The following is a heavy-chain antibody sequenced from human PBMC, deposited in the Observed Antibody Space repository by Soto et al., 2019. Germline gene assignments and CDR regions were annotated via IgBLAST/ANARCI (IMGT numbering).Heavy chain of an antibody. CDR2: IIPILGIA. J-gene: IGHJ4*02. D-gene: IGHD2-15*01. V-gene: IGHV1-69*02. Sequence: GASVKVSCKASGGTFSSYTISWVRQAPGQGLEWMGRIIPILGIANYAQKFQGRVTITADKSTSTAYMELSSLRSEDTAVYYCARALGYCSGGSCYDYYFDYWGQGTLVTAPQ. CDR3: ARALGYCSGGSCYDYYFDY. CDR1: GGTFSSYT.